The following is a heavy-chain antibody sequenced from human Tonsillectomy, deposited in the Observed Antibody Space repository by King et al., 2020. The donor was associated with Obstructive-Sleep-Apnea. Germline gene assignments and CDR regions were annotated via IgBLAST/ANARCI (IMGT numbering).Heavy chain of an antibody. Sequence: VQLVESGGGVVQPGRSLRLSCAASGYSFINYPMHWVRQAPGKGLEWVAVISYDESNKYYADSVKGRFTISRDSSENTVFLQMNSPRPEDTAVYYCVSSFCGSPTRYGLDYGMDVWGQGTTVIVSS. D-gene: IGHD2-2*01. V-gene: IGHV3-30*04. CDR2: ISYDESNK. CDR3: VSSFCGSPTRYGLDYGMDV. J-gene: IGHJ6*02. CDR1: GYSFINYP.